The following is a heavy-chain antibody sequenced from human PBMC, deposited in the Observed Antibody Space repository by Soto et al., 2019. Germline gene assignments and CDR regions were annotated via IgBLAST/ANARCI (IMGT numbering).Heavy chain of an antibody. J-gene: IGHJ4*02. CDR1: GDSIRNVY. V-gene: IGHV4-59*13. CDR3: ARAHAPTLPFDS. CDR2: IYHSGNA. Sequence: SETLSLTCTVSGDSIRNVYWSWIRQPPGKGLEWIGFIYHSGNAKYNPSLKSRVAMSVDSSKNQISLSLNSVTAADSAVYFCARAHAPTLPFDSWGQGTLVTVSS. D-gene: IGHD2-2*01.